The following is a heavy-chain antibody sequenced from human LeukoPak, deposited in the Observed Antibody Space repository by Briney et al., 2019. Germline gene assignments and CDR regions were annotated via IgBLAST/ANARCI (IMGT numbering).Heavy chain of an antibody. J-gene: IGHJ2*01. Sequence: SETLSLTCAVYGGSFSGYYWSWIRQPPGKGLEWIGEINHSGSTNYNPSLKSRVTISVDTSKNQFSLKLSSVTAADTAVYYCAGGRGIVVVPAASRRSWYFDLWGRGTLVTVSS. CDR3: AGGRGIVVVPAASRRSWYFDL. CDR1: GGSFSGYY. D-gene: IGHD2-2*01. V-gene: IGHV4-34*01. CDR2: INHSGST.